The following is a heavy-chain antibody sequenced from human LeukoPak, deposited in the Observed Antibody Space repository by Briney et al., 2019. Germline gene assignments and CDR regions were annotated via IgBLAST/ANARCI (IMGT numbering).Heavy chain of an antibody. CDR1: GYTFTNYY. CDR3: ARGSRFLEWLFGPSGDY. CDR2: ISAYNGNT. V-gene: IGHV1-18*04. J-gene: IGHJ4*02. Sequence: GASVKVSCKASGYTFTNYYMHWVRQAPGQGLEWMGWISAYNGNTNYEQKLQGRVTMTTDTSTSTAYMELRSLRSDDTAVYYCARGSRFLEWLFGPSGDYWGQGTLVTVSS. D-gene: IGHD3-3*01.